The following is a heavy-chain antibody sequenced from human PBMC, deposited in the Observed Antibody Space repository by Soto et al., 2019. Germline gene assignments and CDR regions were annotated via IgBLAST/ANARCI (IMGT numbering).Heavy chain of an antibody. CDR3: ARMATYGTLNCFDP. CDR2: MNPNSANT. V-gene: IGHV1-8*01. CDR1: GYAFGDYD. J-gene: IGHJ5*02. Sequence: QVQLVQSGAEVQRPGASVKVSCRASGYAFGDYDISWVRQAPGQGLEWMGWMNPNSANTGYAQKFQGRVSMTRDMSISTAYMELSRLRPEYTSIYYCARMATYGTLNCFDPWGQGALVTVSS. D-gene: IGHD1-1*01.